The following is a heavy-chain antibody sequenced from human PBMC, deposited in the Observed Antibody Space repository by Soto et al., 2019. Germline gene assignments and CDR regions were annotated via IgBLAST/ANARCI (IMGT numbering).Heavy chain of an antibody. CDR3: ASGNPVDDDGGGFDY. CDR2: IYYSGST. CDR1: GGSISSGDYY. D-gene: IGHD4-17*01. Sequence: QVQLQESGPGLVKPSQTLSLTCTVSGGSISSGDYYWCWVRQPPGKGLEWIGYIYYSGSTYYNPSLKSRVTIAVDTSKNQFSLKLSSVTAADTAVYYCASGNPVDDDGGGFDYWGQGTLVTVSS. J-gene: IGHJ4*02. V-gene: IGHV4-30-4*01.